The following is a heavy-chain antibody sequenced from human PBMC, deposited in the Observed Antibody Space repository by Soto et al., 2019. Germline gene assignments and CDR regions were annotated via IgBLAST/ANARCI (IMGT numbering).Heavy chain of an antibody. V-gene: IGHV3-33*01. D-gene: IGHD4-17*01. J-gene: IGHJ6*02. CDR3: ARSGDYDYYYAMDV. Sequence: QVQLVESGGGVVQPGRSLRLSCAASGFSFSSYGMHWVRQAPGKGPEWVAVIWYDGSNEYYGDSVKGRFTISRDNSKNTLYLQMNSLRAEETAVYYCARSGDYDYYYAMDVWGQGTTVTVSS. CDR2: IWYDGSNE. CDR1: GFSFSSYG.